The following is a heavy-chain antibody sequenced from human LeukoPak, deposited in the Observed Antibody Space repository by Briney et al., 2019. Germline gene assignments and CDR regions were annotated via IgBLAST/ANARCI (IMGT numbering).Heavy chain of an antibody. CDR2: INPNSGGT. Sequence: ASVKVSCKASGYTFTGYYMHWVRQAPGQGLEWMGWINPNSGGTNYAQKFQGRVTMTRDTSISTAYMELSRLRSDDTAVYCCARGKDIVVVERAWFDPWGQGTLVTVSS. CDR3: ARGKDIVVVERAWFDP. J-gene: IGHJ5*02. D-gene: IGHD2-15*01. V-gene: IGHV1-2*02. CDR1: GYTFTGYY.